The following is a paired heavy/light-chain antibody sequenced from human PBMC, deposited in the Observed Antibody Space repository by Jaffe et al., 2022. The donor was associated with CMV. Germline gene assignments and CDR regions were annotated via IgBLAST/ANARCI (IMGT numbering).Light chain of an antibody. V-gene: IGLV1-51*02. Sequence: QSVLTQPPSVSAAPGQKVTISCSGSSFNIGNNYVSWYQQLPGSAPKLLIFENTKRPSGIPDRFSGSRSGTSATLDITGLQTGDEADYYCGTWDTSLGAGVFGGGTKLTVL. CDR1: SFNIGNNY. CDR2: ENT. CDR3: GTWDTSLGAGV. J-gene: IGLJ2*01.
Heavy chain of an antibody. CDR1: GFTFSSYA. CDR3: ARWAYCSGGSCSRYYFNMDV. CDR2: INGGSDYI. D-gene: IGHD2-15*01. J-gene: IGHJ6*03. Sequence: EVALVESGGGLVKPGGSLRLSCAASGFTFSSYAMNWVRQAPGKGLEWVSSINGGSDYIYYAVSVRGRFTISRDNAKNSLYLQMNSLRAEDMAVYYCARWAYCSGGSCSRYYFNMDVWGTGTTVTVSS. V-gene: IGHV3-21*01.